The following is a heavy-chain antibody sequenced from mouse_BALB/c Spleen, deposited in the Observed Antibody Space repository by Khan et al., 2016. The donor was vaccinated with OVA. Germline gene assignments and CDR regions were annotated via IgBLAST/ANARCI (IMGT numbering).Heavy chain of an antibody. J-gene: IGHJ2*01. D-gene: IGHD2-3*01. CDR3: ARPANDGYYDY. CDR1: GYTFTDYA. CDR2: ISTYSGNT. Sequence: QVQLQQAGPELVRPGVSVKISCKGSGYTFTDYAIYWVKQSHAKSLEWVGLISTYSGNTNYNQKFKVKAIMTVDKSSSTAYMELARLTSEDSAIYYCARPANDGYYDYWGQGTTLTVSS. V-gene: IGHV1S137*01.